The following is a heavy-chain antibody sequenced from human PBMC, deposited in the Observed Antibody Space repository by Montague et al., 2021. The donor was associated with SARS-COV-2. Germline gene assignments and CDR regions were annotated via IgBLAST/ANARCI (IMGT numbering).Heavy chain of an antibody. Sequence: SLRLSCAASGFTFSSYAMHWVRQAPGKGLEWVTIISYDGSNKYYADSVKGRFTISRDNSKNTLYLQMNSLRAEDTAVYYCARGRVDYGMDVWGQGTTVTVSS. CDR3: ARGRVDYGMDV. V-gene: IGHV3-30-3*01. CDR2: ISYDGSNK. D-gene: IGHD3-10*01. CDR1: GFTFSSYA. J-gene: IGHJ6*02.